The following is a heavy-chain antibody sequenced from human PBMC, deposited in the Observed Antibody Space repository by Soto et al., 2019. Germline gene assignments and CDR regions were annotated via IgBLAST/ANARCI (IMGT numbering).Heavy chain of an antibody. V-gene: IGHV4-30-4*01. CDR3: AGLMTTATNYYYYGMDV. CDR1: GGSISSGDYY. D-gene: IGHD4-4*01. J-gene: IGHJ6*02. CDR2: IYYSGST. Sequence: PSETLSLTCTVSGGSISSGDYYWSWIRQPPGKGLEWIGYIYYSGSTYYNPSLKSRVTISVDTSKNQFSLKLSSVTAADTAVYYCAGLMTTATNYYYYGMDVWGQGTTVTVSS.